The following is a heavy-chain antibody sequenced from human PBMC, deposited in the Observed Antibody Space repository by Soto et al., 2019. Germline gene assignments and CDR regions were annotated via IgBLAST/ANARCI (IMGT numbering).Heavy chain of an antibody. D-gene: IGHD2-15*01. CDR3: AKSLFGGLDI. CDR2: ISGRGDTT. Sequence: EAQLLESGGGLVQPGGSLRLSCAASGFTFSTYGMSWVRQAPGKGLEWVSGISGRGDTTSYADSVKGRFTLSRDNSKNTLHLQMSRLRAEDTAVDYCAKSLFGGLDIWGKGTMLTVSS. J-gene: IGHJ3*02. V-gene: IGHV3-23*01. CDR1: GFTFSTYG.